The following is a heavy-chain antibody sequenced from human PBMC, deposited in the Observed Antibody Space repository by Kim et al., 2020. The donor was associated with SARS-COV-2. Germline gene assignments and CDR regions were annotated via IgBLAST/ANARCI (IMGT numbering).Heavy chain of an antibody. CDR1: GFNFRSYA. J-gene: IGHJ6*02. D-gene: IGHD6-19*01. Sequence: GRSLRLSCAASGFNFRSYAMHWVRQAPGKGLEWVAVISHDGSNKNYADSVKGRFTISRDNSKNTLYLQMNSLRAEDTAVYYCARDPGYSSGWYYYYYGMDVWGQGTTVTVSS. V-gene: IGHV3-30*04. CDR2: ISHDGSNK. CDR3: ARDPGYSSGWYYYYYGMDV.